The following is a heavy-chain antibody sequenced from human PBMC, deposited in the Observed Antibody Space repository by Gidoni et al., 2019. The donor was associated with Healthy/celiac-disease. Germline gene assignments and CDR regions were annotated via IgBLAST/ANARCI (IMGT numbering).Heavy chain of an antibody. CDR1: GFSLSNARMG. CDR3: ARMVDDYSNYYYGMDV. V-gene: IGHV2-26*01. CDR2: IFSNDEK. J-gene: IGHJ6*02. Sequence: QVTLKESGPVLVKPTETLTLTCTVSGFSLSNARMGVSWIRQPPGKALEWLAHIFSNDEKSYSTSLKSRLTISKDTSKSQVVLTMTNMDPVDTATYYCARMVDDYSNYYYGMDVWGQGTTVTVSS. D-gene: IGHD4-4*01.